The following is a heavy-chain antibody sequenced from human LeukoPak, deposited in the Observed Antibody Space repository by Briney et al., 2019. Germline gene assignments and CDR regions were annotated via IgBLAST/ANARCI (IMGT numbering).Heavy chain of an antibody. CDR2: IYYSGST. V-gene: IGHV4-61*08. CDR1: GGSISSGGYY. CDR3: ARLSTYDILTGYVYYGMDV. Sequence: SETLSLTCTVSGGSISSGGYYWSWIRQPPGQGLEWIGYIYYSGSTNYNPSLKSRVTISVDTSKNQFSLKLSSVTAADTAVYYCARLSTYDILTGYVYYGMDVWGQGTTVTVSS. D-gene: IGHD3-9*01. J-gene: IGHJ6*02.